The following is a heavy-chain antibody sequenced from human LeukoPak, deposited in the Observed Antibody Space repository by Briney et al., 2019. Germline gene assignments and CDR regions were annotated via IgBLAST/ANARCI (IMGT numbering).Heavy chain of an antibody. V-gene: IGHV4-59*08. D-gene: IGHD3-16*01. CDR3: ARRTRASLGDYFDY. CDR2: IYYSGST. J-gene: IGHJ4*02. Sequence: PSETLSLTCTVSGGSISSYYWSWIRQPPGKGLEWIGYIYYSGSTNYNPSLKSRVTISVDTSKNQFSLKLSSVTAADTAVYYCARRTRASLGDYFDYWGQGTLVTVSS. CDR1: GGSISSYY.